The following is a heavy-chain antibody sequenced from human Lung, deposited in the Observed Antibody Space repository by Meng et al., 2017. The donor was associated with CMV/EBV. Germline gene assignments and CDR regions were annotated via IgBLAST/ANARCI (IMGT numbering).Heavy chain of an antibody. Sequence: CTVSGGSISSGRYYWSWIRQHPGKGLEWIGYIYYSGSTYYNPSLKSRVTISVDTSKNQFSLKLSSVTAADTAVYYCARDRSSDWFDPWGQGTLVTVSS. CDR1: GGSISSGRYY. CDR3: ARDRSSDWFDP. V-gene: IGHV4-31*03. D-gene: IGHD3-10*01. CDR2: IYYSGST. J-gene: IGHJ5*02.